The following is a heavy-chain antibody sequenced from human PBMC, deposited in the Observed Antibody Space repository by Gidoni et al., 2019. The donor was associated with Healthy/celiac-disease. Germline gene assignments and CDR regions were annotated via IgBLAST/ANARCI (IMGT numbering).Heavy chain of an antibody. CDR1: GYSCTSYW. CDR2: IYPGDSDT. J-gene: IGHJ3*02. V-gene: IGHV5-51*01. CDR3: ARRTRGYCSSTSCYAFDI. Sequence: EVQLVQSGAEVKKPGESLKISCKGSGYSCTSYWIGWVRQMPGKGLEWMWIIYPGDSDTRYSPSFQGQVTISADKSISTAYLQWSSLKASDTAMYYCARRTRGYCSSTSCYAFDIWGQGTMVTVSS. D-gene: IGHD2-2*01.